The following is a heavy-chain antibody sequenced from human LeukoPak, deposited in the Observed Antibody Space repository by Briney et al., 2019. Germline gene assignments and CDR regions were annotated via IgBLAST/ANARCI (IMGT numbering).Heavy chain of an antibody. CDR2: IYYDGSNK. Sequence: GGSLRLSCAASGLSFRSYGMHWVRQAPGKGLEWVAIIYYDGSNKYYTDSVKGRFTISRDNAKNSLYLQMNSLRAEDTAVYYCARRYFDYWGQGTLVTVSS. V-gene: IGHV3-33*01. J-gene: IGHJ4*02. CDR3: ARRYFDY. CDR1: GLSFRSYG.